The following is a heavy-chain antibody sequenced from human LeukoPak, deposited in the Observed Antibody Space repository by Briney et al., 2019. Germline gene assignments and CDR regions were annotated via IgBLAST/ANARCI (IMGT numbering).Heavy chain of an antibody. CDR2: IDTKTGNP. CDR1: GYTFSSCA. V-gene: IGHV7-4-1*02. D-gene: IGHD3-22*01. CDR3: AIHPSDSSGYFSY. Sequence: ASVKVSCNASGYTFSSCAINWVRQAPRQGLEYMGWIDTKTGNPTYAQGFTGRFVFSLDTSVSTAYLQISSLKAEDTAVYYCAIHPSDSSGYFSYWGQGALVTVSS. J-gene: IGHJ4*02.